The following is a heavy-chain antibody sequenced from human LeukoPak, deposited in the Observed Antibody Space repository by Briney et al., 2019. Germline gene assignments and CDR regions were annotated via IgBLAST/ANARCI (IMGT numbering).Heavy chain of an antibody. J-gene: IGHJ4*02. CDR2: INHSGST. D-gene: IGHD3-3*01. CDR1: GGSFSGYY. CDR3: ARALYHYDFWSGYYSSQSRGGIFDY. V-gene: IGHV4-34*01. Sequence: SETLSLTCAVYGGSFSGYYWSWIRQPPGKGLEWIGEINHSGSTNYNPSLKSRVTISVDTSKNQFSLKLSSVTAADTAVYYCARALYHYDFWSGYYSSQSRGGIFDYWGQGTLVTVSS.